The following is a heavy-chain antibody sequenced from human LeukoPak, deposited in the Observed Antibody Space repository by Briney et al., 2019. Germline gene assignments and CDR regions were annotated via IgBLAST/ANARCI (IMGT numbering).Heavy chain of an antibody. CDR1: GYGFTSYW. CDR3: ARLDIVVVPAADDAFDI. V-gene: IGHV5-51*01. CDR2: IYPGDSDT. J-gene: IGHJ3*02. D-gene: IGHD2-2*03. Sequence: GESLKISCKGSGYGFTSYWIGWVRQMPGKGLEWMGIIYPGDSDTRYSPSFQGQVTILADKSISTAYLQWSSLKASDTAMYYCARLDIVVVPAADDAFDIWGQGTMVTVSS.